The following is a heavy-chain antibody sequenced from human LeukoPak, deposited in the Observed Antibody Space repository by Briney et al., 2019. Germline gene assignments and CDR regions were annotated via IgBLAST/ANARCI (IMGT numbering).Heavy chain of an antibody. J-gene: IGHJ4*02. CDR2: IYYNGNT. CDR3: TKDVGIHVTDC. V-gene: IGHV4-39*07. Sequence: SETLSLTCTVSGGSISTDNCYWGWIRQPPGKGLEWIGSIYYNGNTYYNPSLKSRVTISVDTSKNQFSLKVNSVTAADTAVYYCTKDVGIHVTDCWGQGTLVTVSS. D-gene: IGHD1-14*01. CDR1: GGSISTDNCY.